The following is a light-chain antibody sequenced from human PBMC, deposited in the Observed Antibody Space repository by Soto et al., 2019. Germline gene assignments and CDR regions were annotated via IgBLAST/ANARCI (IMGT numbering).Light chain of an antibody. CDR1: QSISSY. Sequence: DIQMTQSPSSLSASVGDRVTITCRASQSISSYLNWYQQKPGKAPKLLSYAASSLQSGIPSRVSGSGSGTAFTLTISSLQTADFETYYCQQSYSGFTFGTGTKVYIK. J-gene: IGKJ3*01. CDR2: AAS. CDR3: QQSYSGFT. V-gene: IGKV1-39*01.